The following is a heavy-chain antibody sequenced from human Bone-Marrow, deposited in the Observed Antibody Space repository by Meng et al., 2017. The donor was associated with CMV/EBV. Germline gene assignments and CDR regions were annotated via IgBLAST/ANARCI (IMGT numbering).Heavy chain of an antibody. Sequence: SETLSLTCTVSGGSISSSSYYWGWIRQPPGKGLEWIGSIYYSGSTYYNPSLKSRVTISVDTSKNQFSLKLSSVTAADTAVYYCARVVFGEVVPYDYWVQGTLVTVSS. J-gene: IGHJ4*02. D-gene: IGHD3-10*02. CDR3: ARVVFGEVVPYDY. CDR2: IYYSGST. CDR1: GGSISSSSYY. V-gene: IGHV4-39*07.